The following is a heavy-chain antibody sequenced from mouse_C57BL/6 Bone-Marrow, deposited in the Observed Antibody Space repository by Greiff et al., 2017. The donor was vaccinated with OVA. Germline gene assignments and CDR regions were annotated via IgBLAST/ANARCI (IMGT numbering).Heavy chain of an antibody. D-gene: IGHD1-1*01. J-gene: IGHJ3*01. CDR1: GYTFTSYW. Sequence: QVQLQQPGPELVKPGASVKLSCKASGYTFTSYWMHWVKQRPGQGLEWIGMIHPNSGSTNYNEKFKSKATLTVDKSSRTAYMQLSSLTSEDYAVDYCARLEGDYYGSPWFAYWGQGTLVTVSA. CDR3: ARLEGDYYGSPWFAY. CDR2: IHPNSGST. V-gene: IGHV1-64*01.